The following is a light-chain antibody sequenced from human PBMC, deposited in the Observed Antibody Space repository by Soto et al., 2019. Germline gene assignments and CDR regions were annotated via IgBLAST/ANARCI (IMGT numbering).Light chain of an antibody. CDR3: QQYYTSPLT. CDR2: GAS. J-gene: IGKJ4*01. Sequence: EIVMTQSPATLSVSPGERATLSCRASQGVTTNLAWYQQKPGQAPRLLIYGASTRATGIPARFSGSGSGTEFTLTISSLQSEDFAVYYCQQYYTSPLTFGGGTKVEIK. CDR1: QGVTTN. V-gene: IGKV3-15*01.